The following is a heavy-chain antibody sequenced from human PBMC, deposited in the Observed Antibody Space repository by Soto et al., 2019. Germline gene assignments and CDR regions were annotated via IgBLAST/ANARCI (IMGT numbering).Heavy chain of an antibody. CDR3: ARDQYYDILTGSPGVDY. CDR1: GFTFSSYS. Sequence: GGSLRLSCAASGFTFSSYSMNWVRQAPGKGLEWVSSISSSSYIYYADSVKGRFTISRDNAKNSLYLQMNSLRAEDTAVYYCARDQYYDILTGSPGVDYWGQGTLVTVSS. CDR2: ISSSSYI. V-gene: IGHV3-21*01. J-gene: IGHJ4*02. D-gene: IGHD3-9*01.